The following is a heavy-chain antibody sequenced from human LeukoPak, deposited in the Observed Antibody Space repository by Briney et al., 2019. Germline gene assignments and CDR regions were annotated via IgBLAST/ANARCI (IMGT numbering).Heavy chain of an antibody. V-gene: IGHV3-49*04. Sequence: GSLRLSCTASGFTFGDYAMSWVRQAPGKGLEWVGFIRSKAYGGTTEYAASVKGRFTISRDDSKSIAYLQMNSLKTEDTAVYYCTSAGAYCGGDCYFDYWGQGTLVTVSS. D-gene: IGHD2-21*02. J-gene: IGHJ4*02. CDR3: TSAGAYCGGDCYFDY. CDR2: IRSKAYGGTT. CDR1: GFTFGDYA.